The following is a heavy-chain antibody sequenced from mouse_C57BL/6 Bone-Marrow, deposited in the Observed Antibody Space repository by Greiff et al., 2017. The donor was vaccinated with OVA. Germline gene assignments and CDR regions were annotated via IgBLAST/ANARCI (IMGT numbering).Heavy chain of an antibody. D-gene: IGHD1-1*01. V-gene: IGHV1-54*01. CDR2: INPGSGGT. Sequence: VQLQQSGAELVRPGTSVKVSCKASGYAFTNYLIEWVKQRPGQGLEWIGVINPGSGGTNYNEKFKGKATLTADKSSSPAYMQLSSRTSEVSAVYFCARWPITTVGARQPGLAYWGQGTLVTVSA. J-gene: IGHJ3*01. CDR1: GYAFTNYL. CDR3: ARWPITTVGARQPGLAY.